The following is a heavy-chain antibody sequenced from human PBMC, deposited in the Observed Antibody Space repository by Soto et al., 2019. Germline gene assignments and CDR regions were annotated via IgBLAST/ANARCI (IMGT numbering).Heavy chain of an antibody. D-gene: IGHD6-6*01. V-gene: IGHV3-53*05. CDR3: VKGKYSSSGLLDWFDP. J-gene: IGHJ5*01. Sequence: GGSLRLSCAASGFTVSTYNMIWVRQAPVKGLEWVSVTYSGGSTQYADSVKGRFTISRDNSKKTLYLQMTSLRVEDTAVYYCVKGKYSSSGLLDWFDPWGQGTVVTVAS. CDR2: TYSGGST. CDR1: GFTVSTYN.